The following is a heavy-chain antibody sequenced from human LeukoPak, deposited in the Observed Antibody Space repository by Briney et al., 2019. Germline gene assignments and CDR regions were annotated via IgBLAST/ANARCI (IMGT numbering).Heavy chain of an antibody. D-gene: IGHD2-2*01. CDR2: INHSGST. CDR3: ARRHCSSTSCSTGEINDAFDI. Sequence: SETLSLTCAVYGGSFSGYYWSWIRQPPGKGLEWIGEINHSGSTNYNPSLKSRVTISVDTSKNQFSLKLSSVTAADTAVYYCARRHCSSTSCSTGEINDAFDIWGQGTMVTVSS. CDR1: GGSFSGYY. V-gene: IGHV4-34*01. J-gene: IGHJ3*02.